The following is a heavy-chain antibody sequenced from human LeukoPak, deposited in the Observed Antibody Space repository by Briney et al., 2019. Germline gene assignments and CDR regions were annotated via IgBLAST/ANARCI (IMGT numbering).Heavy chain of an antibody. CDR2: IYYNGNT. D-gene: IGHD2-2*01. CDR3: AREYCSSTSCYYFDY. CDR1: GYSISSGYY. J-gene: IGHJ4*02. V-gene: IGHV4-38-2*02. Sequence: SETLSLTCTVSGYSISSGYYWGWIRQSPGKGLEWIGSIYYNGNTYYNPSLKSRVTISPDTSKNQFSLKLNSVTAADTAVYYCAREYCSSTSCYYFDYWGQGTLVTVSS.